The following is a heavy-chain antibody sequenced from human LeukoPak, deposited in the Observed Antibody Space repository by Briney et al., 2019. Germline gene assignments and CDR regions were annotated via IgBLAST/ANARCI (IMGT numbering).Heavy chain of an antibody. CDR1: GGSISSYY. J-gene: IGHJ4*02. CDR2: ISYSGTT. Sequence: SETLSLTCTVSGGSISSYYWSWIRQPPGKGLEWIGYISYSGTTNYNPSLKNRVTISVAPSKNQFSLKLRSVTAPDTAVYYCARDRGNYFDYWGQGTLVTVSS. CDR3: ARDRGNYFDY. V-gene: IGHV4-59*01. D-gene: IGHD6-13*01.